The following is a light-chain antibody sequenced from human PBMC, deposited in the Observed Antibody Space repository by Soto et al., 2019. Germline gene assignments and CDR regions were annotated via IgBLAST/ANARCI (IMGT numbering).Light chain of an antibody. Sequence: DIQLTQSPSSLSASVGDRVTITCQASQAINRYLNWYQQKPGKAPKLLIYNATNFQTEVPSRFSDTRSETSFTLNISSLQPQDIASYYCQQYHYDIRTFGGET. CDR1: QAINRY. CDR2: NAT. J-gene: IGKJ4*01. V-gene: IGKV1-33*01. CDR3: QQYHYDIRT.